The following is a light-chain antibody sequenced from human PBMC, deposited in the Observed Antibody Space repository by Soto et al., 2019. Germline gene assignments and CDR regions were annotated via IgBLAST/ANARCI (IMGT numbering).Light chain of an antibody. Sequence: EIVLTQSPGTLSLSPGERATLSCRASQSVSSSYLAWYQQKPGQAPRVLVYGASTRDTGIPDRFSGSGSGTDFTLTIIRLEPEDFAVYYCQQYGSSPYTFGQGTKLEIK. J-gene: IGKJ2*01. CDR1: QSVSSSY. CDR2: GAS. CDR3: QQYGSSPYT. V-gene: IGKV3-20*01.